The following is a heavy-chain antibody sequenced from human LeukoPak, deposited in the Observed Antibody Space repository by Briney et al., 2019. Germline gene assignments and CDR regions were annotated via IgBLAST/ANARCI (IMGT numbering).Heavy chain of an antibody. D-gene: IGHD3-10*01. V-gene: IGHV1-24*01. J-gene: IGHJ6*02. CDR3: ATGGFYGSGSLTLMDV. CDR2: FDPEDGET. CDR1: GYTLTELS. Sequence: ASVKVSCKVSGYTLTELSMHWVRQAPGKGLEWMGGFDPEDGETIYAQKFQGRVTMTEDTSTDTAYMELSSLRSEDTGVYYCATGGFYGSGSLTLMDVWGQGTTVTVSS.